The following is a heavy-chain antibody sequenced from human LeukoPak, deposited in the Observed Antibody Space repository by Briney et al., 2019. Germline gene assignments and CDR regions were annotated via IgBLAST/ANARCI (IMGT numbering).Heavy chain of an antibody. J-gene: IGHJ4*02. CDR2: IYSGGGT. D-gene: IGHD4-17*01. V-gene: IGHV3-66*01. Sequence: GGSLRLSCAASGFTVSSNYMSWVRQAPGKGLEWVSVIYSGGGTYYADSVKGRFTISRDNSKNTLHLQMNSLRAEDTAVYYCARVDYGDYGFDYWGQGTLVTVSS. CDR3: ARVDYGDYGFDY. CDR1: GFTVSSNY.